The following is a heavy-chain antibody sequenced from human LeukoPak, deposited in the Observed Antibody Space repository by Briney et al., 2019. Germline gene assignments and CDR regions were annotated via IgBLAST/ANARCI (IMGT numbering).Heavy chain of an antibody. V-gene: IGHV3-7*01. CDR3: AKDRGFYDILTATLPLGP. CDR2: LKHDGSEK. Sequence: PGGSLRLSCAASGFTFRDYWMTWVRQAPGKGLEWVASLKHDGSEKYYVDSVKGRFTISRDNAKNSLYLQMISLRAEDTAVYYCAKDRGFYDILTATLPLGPWGQGTLVTVSS. CDR1: GFTFRDYW. J-gene: IGHJ5*02. D-gene: IGHD3-9*01.